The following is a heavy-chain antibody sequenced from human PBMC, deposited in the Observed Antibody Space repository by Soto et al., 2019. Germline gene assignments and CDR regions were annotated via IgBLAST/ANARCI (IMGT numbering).Heavy chain of an antibody. V-gene: IGHV2-5*02. Sequence: QITLKESGPTLVKPTQTLTLTCTISGFSLTTSGVGVGWIRQPPGTALECLALISLDDDLRYSPSLRSRLTVTNDSSKNQVVLTMTNVDPIDTATYDCAHRDRNGEPYYFDYWGQGTLVTVSS. J-gene: IGHJ4*02. CDR3: AHRDRNGEPYYFDY. CDR1: GFSLTTSGVG. CDR2: ISLDDDL. D-gene: IGHD4-17*01.